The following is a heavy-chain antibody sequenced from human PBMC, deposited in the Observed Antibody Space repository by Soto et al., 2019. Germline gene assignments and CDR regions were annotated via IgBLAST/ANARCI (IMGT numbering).Heavy chain of an antibody. CDR1: GITFSSYA. D-gene: IGHD2-2*01. V-gene: IGHV3-23*01. Sequence: GGSLRLSCPASGITFSSYAMSLVRLAPGKGLEWVSSIRSSGGSTYYADSVKSRFTISRXNSKNTLYLQMNSLRAEDTAVYYCAKDSKFLVVPAAPYRADRFDYGMDVWGQGTTVTVSS. CDR3: AKDSKFLVVPAAPYRADRFDYGMDV. CDR2: IRSSGGST. J-gene: IGHJ6*02.